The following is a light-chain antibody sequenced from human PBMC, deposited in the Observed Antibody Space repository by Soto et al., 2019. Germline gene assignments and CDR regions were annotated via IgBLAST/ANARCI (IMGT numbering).Light chain of an antibody. CDR2: YDD. CDR1: SSNIGNNA. CDR3: VAWDDSLSGPL. V-gene: IGLV1-36*01. Sequence: QAVLTQPPSVSEAPRQRVTISCSGSSSNIGNNAVNWYQQLPGKAPKLLIYYDDLLSSGVSDRFSGSKSGTSASLAISGLQSEDEADYYCVAWDDSLSGPLFGGGTKLTVL. J-gene: IGLJ2*01.